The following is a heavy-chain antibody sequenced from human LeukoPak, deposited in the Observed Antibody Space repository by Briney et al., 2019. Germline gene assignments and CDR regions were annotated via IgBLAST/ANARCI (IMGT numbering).Heavy chain of an antibody. CDR3: ASRTWIGAGYYAFDI. J-gene: IGHJ3*02. D-gene: IGHD2-21*01. V-gene: IGHV3-23*01. CDR1: GGTFINHA. CDR2: EGSAGGT. Sequence: GGSLRLSCAASGGTFINHAVSWVRQAPGKGLEWVSAEGSAGGTYYADSVKGRFTISRDNSENTLSLQMNRLRVEDTAVYYCASRTWIGAGYYAFDIWGQGTMVTVSS.